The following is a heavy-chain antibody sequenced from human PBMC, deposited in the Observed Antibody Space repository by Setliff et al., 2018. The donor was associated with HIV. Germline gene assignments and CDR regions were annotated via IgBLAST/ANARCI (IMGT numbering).Heavy chain of an antibody. V-gene: IGHV3-72*01. J-gene: IGHJ4*02. CDR1: GFTFSDQY. Sequence: PGGSLRLSCAASGFTFSDQYMDWVRQAPGKGLEWVGRMRNKDYSYITDYAASVKGRFTISRDDLKNSLFLQMNSLKTEDTAVYYCTRNQGSSFGHGFDYWGRGTLVTVSS. CDR3: TRNQGSSFGHGFDY. D-gene: IGHD3-3*01. CDR2: MRNKDYSYIT.